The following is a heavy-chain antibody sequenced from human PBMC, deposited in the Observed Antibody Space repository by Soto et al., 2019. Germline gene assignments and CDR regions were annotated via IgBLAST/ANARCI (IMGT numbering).Heavy chain of an antibody. D-gene: IGHD6-13*01. CDR2: INTAKDTT. Sequence: QVQLVQSGAEVKRPGASVKVSCTASGYTFTSYAVHWVRQSPGQRLEWMGWINTAKDTTKYSQKFQGRVTITRDTSANIVYMEVSSLTSEDTAVYYCARGSSWSYFDYWGQGTLVTVSS. V-gene: IGHV1-3*04. J-gene: IGHJ4*02. CDR3: ARGSSWSYFDY. CDR1: GYTFTSYA.